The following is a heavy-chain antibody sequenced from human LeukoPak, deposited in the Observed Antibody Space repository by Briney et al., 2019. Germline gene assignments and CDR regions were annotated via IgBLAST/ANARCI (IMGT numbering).Heavy chain of an antibody. Sequence: GASVKVSCKASGGTFSSYAISWVRQAPGQGLERMGGIIPIFGTANYAQKFQGRVTITTDESTSTAYMELSSLRSEDTAVYYCAREGGRWLQSDAFDIWGQGTMVTVSS. J-gene: IGHJ3*02. V-gene: IGHV1-69*05. CDR2: IIPIFGTA. D-gene: IGHD5-24*01. CDR1: GGTFSSYA. CDR3: AREGGRWLQSDAFDI.